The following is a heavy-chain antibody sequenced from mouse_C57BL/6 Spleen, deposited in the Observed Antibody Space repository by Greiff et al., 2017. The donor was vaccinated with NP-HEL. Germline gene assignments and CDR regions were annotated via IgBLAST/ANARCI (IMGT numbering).Heavy chain of an antibody. J-gene: IGHJ4*01. CDR1: GYTFTDYE. V-gene: IGHV1-15*01. D-gene: IGHD2-5*01. CDR2: IDPETGGT. Sequence: VQLQQSGAELVRPGASVTLSCKASGYTFTDYEMHWVKQTPVHGLEWIGAIDPETGGTAYNQKFKGKAILTADKSSSTAYMELRSLTSEDSAVYYCTRKGDYSNPYAMDYWGQGTSVTVSS. CDR3: TRKGDYSNPYAMDY.